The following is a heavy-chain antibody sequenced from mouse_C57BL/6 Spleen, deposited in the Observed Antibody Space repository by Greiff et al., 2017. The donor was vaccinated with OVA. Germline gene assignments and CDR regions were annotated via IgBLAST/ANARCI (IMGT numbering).Heavy chain of an antibody. CDR3: ARGGYGSSSHWYFDV. CDR2: ISDGGSYT. CDR1: GFTFSSYA. J-gene: IGHJ1*03. V-gene: IGHV5-4*03. Sequence: EVKLMESGGGLVKPGGSLKLSCAASGFTFSSYAMSWVRQTPEKRLEWVATISDGGSYTYYPDNVKGRFTISRDNAKNNLYLQMSHLKSEDTAMYYDARGGYGSSSHWYFDVWGTGTTVTVSS. D-gene: IGHD1-1*01.